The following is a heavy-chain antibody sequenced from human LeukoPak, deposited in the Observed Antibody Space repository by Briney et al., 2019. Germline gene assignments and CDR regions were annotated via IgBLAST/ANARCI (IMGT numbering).Heavy chain of an antibody. Sequence: GGSLRLSCAASGFTFSSYAMSWVRQAPGKGLEWVSAISGSGGSTYYADSVKGRFTISRDNSKNTLYLQMNSLRAEDTAVYYCAKRRGYDFWSGLDDAFDIWGQGTMVTVSS. J-gene: IGHJ3*02. CDR2: ISGSGGST. V-gene: IGHV3-23*01. CDR3: AKRRGYDFWSGLDDAFDI. D-gene: IGHD3-3*01. CDR1: GFTFSSYA.